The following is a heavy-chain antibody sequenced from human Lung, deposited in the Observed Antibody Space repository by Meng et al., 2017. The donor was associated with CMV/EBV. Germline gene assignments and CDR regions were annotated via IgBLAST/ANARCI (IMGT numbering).Heavy chain of an antibody. CDR3: ARDNNWGPDY. V-gene: IGHV1-2*02. D-gene: IGHD7-27*01. J-gene: IGHJ4*02. Sequence: SVXVSCKASGYTFTAHYFHWVRQAPGQGLEWMGWIHPHRGDTNYAQQFQGRVTLTRDTSINTGYMELTRLTSDDTAVYYCARDNNWGPDYWGQGSLVTVSS. CDR2: IHPHRGDT. CDR1: GYTFTAHY.